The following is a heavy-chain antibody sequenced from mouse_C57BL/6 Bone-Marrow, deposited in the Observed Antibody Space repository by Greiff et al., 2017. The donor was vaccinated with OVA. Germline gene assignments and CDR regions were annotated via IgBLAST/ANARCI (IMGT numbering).Heavy chain of an antibody. D-gene: IGHD2-4*01. V-gene: IGHV10-3*01. CDR1: GFTFNTYA. CDR2: IRSKSSNYAT. Sequence: EVQGVESGGGLVQPKGSLKLSCAASGFTFNTYAMHWVRQAPGKGLEWVARIRSKSSNYATYYADSVKDRFTISRDDSQSMLYLQMNNLKTEDTAMYYCVRDLDYDEDWYFDVWGTGTTGTVSS. J-gene: IGHJ1*03. CDR3: VRDLDYDEDWYFDV.